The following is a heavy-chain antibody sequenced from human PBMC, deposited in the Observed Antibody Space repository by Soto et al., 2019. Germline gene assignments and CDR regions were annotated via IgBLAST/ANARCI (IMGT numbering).Heavy chain of an antibody. V-gene: IGHV4-34*01. CDR2: INHSGST. CDR3: RVAMVRGVNYYYYGMDV. J-gene: IGHJ6*02. CDR1: GGSFSGYY. D-gene: IGHD3-10*01. Sequence: SETLSLTCAVYGGSFSGYYWSWIRQPPGKGLGWIGEINHSGSTNYNPSLKSRVTISVDTSKNQFSLKLSSVTAADTAVYYCRVAMVRGVNYYYYGMDVWGQGTTVTVSS.